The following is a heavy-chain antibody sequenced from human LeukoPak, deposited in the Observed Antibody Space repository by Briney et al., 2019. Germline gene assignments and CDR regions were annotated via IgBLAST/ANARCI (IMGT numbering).Heavy chain of an antibody. CDR1: GYTFTSHG. Sequence: ASVKVSCKASGYTFTSHGISWVRQAPGQGLEWMGWISAYNGDTNYAQKLQGRVAMTTDTSTSIAYMELRSLKSDDTAVYYCARTRLLWFGEVHDAFDIWGQGTMVTVSS. CDR3: ARTRLLWFGEVHDAFDI. J-gene: IGHJ3*02. CDR2: ISAYNGDT. D-gene: IGHD3-10*01. V-gene: IGHV1-18*01.